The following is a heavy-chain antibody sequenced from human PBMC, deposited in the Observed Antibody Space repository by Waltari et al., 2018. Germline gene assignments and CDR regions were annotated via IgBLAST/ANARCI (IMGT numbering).Heavy chain of an antibody. CDR3: ARGGRWLQSTLDY. CDR2: INHSGST. V-gene: IGHV4-34*01. CDR1: GGSFSGYY. Sequence: QVQLQQWGAGLLKPSETLSLTCAVYGGSFSGYYWSWIRQPPGKGLEWIGEINHSGSTNYNPSIKSRVTISVDTSKNQFSLKLSSVTAADTAVYYCARGGRWLQSTLDYWGQGTLVTVSS. J-gene: IGHJ4*02. D-gene: IGHD5-12*01.